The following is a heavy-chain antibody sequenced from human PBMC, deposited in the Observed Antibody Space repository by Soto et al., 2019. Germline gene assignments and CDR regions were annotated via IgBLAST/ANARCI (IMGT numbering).Heavy chain of an antibody. D-gene: IGHD4-17*01. CDR2: ISGSGGST. CDR1: GFTFSSYA. J-gene: IGHJ5*01. CDR3: AKPSVPRPRKTVTFDF. Sequence: EVQLLESGGGFVQPGGSLRLSCAASGFTFSSYAMSWVRQAPGKGLEWVSAISGSGGSTYYADSVKGRFTISRDNSKNTLYLQMNSLSAEATAVYYCAKPSVPRPRKTVTFDFWGQGTLVTVSS. V-gene: IGHV3-23*01.